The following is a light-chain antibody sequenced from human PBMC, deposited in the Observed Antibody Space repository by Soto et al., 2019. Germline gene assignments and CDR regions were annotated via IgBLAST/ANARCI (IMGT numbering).Light chain of an antibody. J-gene: IGKJ4*01. Sequence: IVMTQSPATLSVSPGEGAXXXXXXSQNVYNNLAWYQQRPGQPPRLLIYDASTRATGISARFSGSGYGTEFTLTISSLQSEDFAVYFCQQCRNWPLTFGGGTKV. CDR1: QNVYNN. CDR2: DAS. V-gene: IGKV3-15*01. CDR3: QQCRNWPLT.